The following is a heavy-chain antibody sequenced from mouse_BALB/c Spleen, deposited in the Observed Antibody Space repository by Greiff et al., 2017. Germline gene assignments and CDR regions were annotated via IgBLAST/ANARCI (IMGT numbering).Heavy chain of an antibody. Sequence: EVQRVESGGGLVKPGGSLKLSCAASGFAFSSYDMSWVRQTPEKRLEWVAYISSGGGSTYYPDTVKGRFTISRDNAKNTLYLQMSSLKSEDTAMYYCARRVWSSYAMDYWGQGTSVTVSS. CDR1: GFAFSSYD. D-gene: IGHD2-10*02. V-gene: IGHV5-12-1*01. J-gene: IGHJ4*01. CDR3: ARRVWSSYAMDY. CDR2: ISSGGGST.